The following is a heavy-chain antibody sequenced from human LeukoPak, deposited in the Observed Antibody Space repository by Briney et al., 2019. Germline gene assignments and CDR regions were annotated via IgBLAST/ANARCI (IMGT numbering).Heavy chain of an antibody. CDR2: IHTSGTT. CDR1: GGSMNSYY. Sequence: SETLSLTCTVSGGSMNSYYWSFIRQSAGTGLEWLGRIHTSGTTWYNPSLKSRVTLSVDASKNQFSLGLTSVTAADTAVYYYARGDYYAGGWRNWFDPWGHGTLVTVSS. J-gene: IGHJ5*02. D-gene: IGHD4-23*01. CDR3: ARGDYYAGGWRNWFDP. V-gene: IGHV4-4*07.